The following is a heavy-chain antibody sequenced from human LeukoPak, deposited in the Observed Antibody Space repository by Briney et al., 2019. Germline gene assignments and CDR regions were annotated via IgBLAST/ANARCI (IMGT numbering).Heavy chain of an antibody. V-gene: IGHV4-34*01. J-gene: IGHJ4*02. D-gene: IGHD2-2*02. CDR1: GGSFSGYY. CDR3: ARSASGGYQLLYRLDY. Sequence: SETLSLTCAVYGGSFSGYYWSWIRQPPGKGLEWIGEINHSGSTNYNPSLKSRVTISVDTSKNQFSLKLSSVTAADTAVYYCARSASGGYQLLYRLDYWGQGTLVTVSS. CDR2: INHSGST.